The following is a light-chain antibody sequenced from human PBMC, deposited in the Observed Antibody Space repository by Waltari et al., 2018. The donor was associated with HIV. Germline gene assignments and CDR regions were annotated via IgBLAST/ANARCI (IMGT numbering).Light chain of an antibody. J-gene: IGLJ2*01. CDR2: EVS. CDR1: SSNVGDYNY. CDR3: GSYITNTNVL. Sequence: ALTQPASVSGSPGQSLTISCTGTSSNVGDYNYVSWYQQHPGKAPQLIIYEVSNRPSGVSNRFSGYKSGNTASLTISGLQAEDEAYYYCGSYITNTNVLFGGGTRLTVL. V-gene: IGLV2-14*01.